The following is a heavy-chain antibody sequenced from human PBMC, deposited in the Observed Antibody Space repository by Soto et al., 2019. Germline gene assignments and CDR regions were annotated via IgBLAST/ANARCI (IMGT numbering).Heavy chain of an antibody. CDR3: ARLAYCGTDCYALDY. V-gene: IGHV4-39*01. CDR1: GGSISGGSYY. Sequence: SDTLSLSCTFSGGSISGGSYYWGWIRQPPGKGLEWIGSIYYSGSTYYNPSLKSRVTISVDTSKNQFSLKLSSVTAADTAVYYCARLAYCGTDCYALDYWGLGSLVTVSS. D-gene: IGHD2-21*02. CDR2: IYYSGST. J-gene: IGHJ4*02.